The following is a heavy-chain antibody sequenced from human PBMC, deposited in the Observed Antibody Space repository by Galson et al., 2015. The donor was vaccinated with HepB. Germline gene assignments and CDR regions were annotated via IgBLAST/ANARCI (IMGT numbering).Heavy chain of an antibody. J-gene: IGHJ3*02. D-gene: IGHD1-26*01. CDR3: ARVEWEKRGAFDI. CDR2: IDPRDSYT. V-gene: IGHV5-10-1*01. Sequence: QSGAEVKKPVESLRISCKGSGYSFTSYWSSWVRQMPGIGLEWMGRIDPRDSYTNYSPSFQGHVTISADKSISTAYLQWSSLKASDTAVYYCARVEWEKRGAFDIWGQGTMVTVS. CDR1: GYSFTSYW.